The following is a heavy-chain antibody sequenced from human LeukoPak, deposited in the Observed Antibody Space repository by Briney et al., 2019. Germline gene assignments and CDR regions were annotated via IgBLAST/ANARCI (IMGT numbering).Heavy chain of an antibody. D-gene: IGHD1-14*01. CDR3: ARDLTPSAFDI. CDR1: GFTFSGNT. V-gene: IGHV3-21*01. Sequence: GGSLRLSCAASGFTFSGNTMNWVRQTPGKGLEWVSSISSGSSNIYYTDSVKGRFTITRDDARNSLFLQMNSLRAEDTAVYYCARDLTPSAFDIWGQGTMVTVSS. J-gene: IGHJ3*02. CDR2: ISSGSSNI.